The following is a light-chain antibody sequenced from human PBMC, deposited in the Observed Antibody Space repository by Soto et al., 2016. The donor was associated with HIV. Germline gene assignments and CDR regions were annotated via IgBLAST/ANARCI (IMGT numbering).Light chain of an antibody. J-gene: IGKJ5*01. CDR2: KTS. Sequence: DFQMTQSPSTLSAYVGDRVTITCRTSQNINSWMAWYQQKSGRAPKLLIYKTSNLEIGVPKRFAGSGSGAEFTLTISSLQPDDFATYYCQQYNSYSITFGQGTRLEIK. CDR3: QQYNSYSIT. CDR1: QNINSW. V-gene: IGKV1-5*03.